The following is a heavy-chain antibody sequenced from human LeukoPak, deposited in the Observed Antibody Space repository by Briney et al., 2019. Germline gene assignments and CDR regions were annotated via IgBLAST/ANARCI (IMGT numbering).Heavy chain of an antibody. Sequence: PGGSLRLSCAASGFTFSTYDMTRGRQTPGKGLEWVSLISSSGGSTYYTDSVRGRFTISRDNSKNTLYLQMNSLRAEDTAIYYCAKGGHFDYWGQGALVTVSS. CDR2: ISSSGGST. CDR3: AKGGHFDY. CDR1: GFTFSTYD. D-gene: IGHD1-26*01. J-gene: IGHJ4*02. V-gene: IGHV3-23*01.